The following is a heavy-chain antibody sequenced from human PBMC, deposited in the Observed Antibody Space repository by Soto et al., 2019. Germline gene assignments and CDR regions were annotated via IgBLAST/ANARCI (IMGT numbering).Heavy chain of an antibody. J-gene: IGHJ3*02. CDR3: ARILQGQDAFDI. CDR2: IYYSGST. V-gene: IGHV4-59*01. D-gene: IGHD4-4*01. CDR1: GGSISSYY. Sequence: SETLSLTCTVSGGSISSYYWSWIRQPPGKGLEWIGYIYYSGSTNYNPSLKSRVTISVDTSKNQFSLKLSSVTAAATAVYYCARILQGQDAFDIWGQGTMVTVSS.